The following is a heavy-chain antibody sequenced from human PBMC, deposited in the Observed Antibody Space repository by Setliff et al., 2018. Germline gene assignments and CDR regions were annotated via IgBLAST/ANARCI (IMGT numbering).Heavy chain of an antibody. CDR3: ARDNTIVGATDY. V-gene: IGHV4-61*02. D-gene: IGHD1-26*01. CDR1: GGSISSGSYY. Sequence: SETLSLTCTVSGGSISSGSYYWSWIRQPAGKGLEWVGRLHTSGSTNYNPSLKSRATISVDTSKNQFSLNLSSVTAADTAVYFCARDNTIVGATDYWGQGTLVTVSS. CDR2: LHTSGST. J-gene: IGHJ4*02.